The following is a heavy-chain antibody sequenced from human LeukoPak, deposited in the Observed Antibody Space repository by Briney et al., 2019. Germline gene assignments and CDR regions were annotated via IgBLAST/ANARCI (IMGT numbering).Heavy chain of an antibody. CDR3: ARDQSGYYYDSSGYQNQIDY. J-gene: IGHJ4*02. V-gene: IGHV1-46*01. CDR1: GYTFTSYY. D-gene: IGHD3-22*01. CDR2: INPSGGST. Sequence: GASVKVSCKASGYTFTSYYVHWVRQAPGQGLEWMGIINPSGGSTSYAQKFQGRVTMTRDTSTSTVYMELSSLRSEDTAVYYCARDQSGYYYDSSGYQNQIDYWGQGTLVTVSS.